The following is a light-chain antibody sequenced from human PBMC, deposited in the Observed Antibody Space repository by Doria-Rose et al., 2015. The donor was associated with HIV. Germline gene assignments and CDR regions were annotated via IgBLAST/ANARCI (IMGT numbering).Light chain of an antibody. CDR3: QQYYDTPS. CDR1: QSLLYTSKNY. Sequence: DIQVTQSPESLGMSLGERATFNCKSNQSLLYTSKNYLAWYQQKPGQPPKLLIYCASTRQSGVPARFSGSGSGTDCTLTISSLEAEDVAVYYCQQYYDTPSFGPGTTVDIK. V-gene: IGKV4-1*01. CDR2: CAS. J-gene: IGKJ3*01.